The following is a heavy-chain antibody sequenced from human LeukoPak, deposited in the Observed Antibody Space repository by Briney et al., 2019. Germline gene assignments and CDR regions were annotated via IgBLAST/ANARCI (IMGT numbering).Heavy chain of an antibody. D-gene: IGHD5-18*01. CDR1: GFTVSSNY. CDR2: IYSGGRT. V-gene: IGHV3-53*01. J-gene: IGHJ4*02. CDR3: AREGYSYDYDY. Sequence: GGSLRLSCAASGFTVSSNYMSWVRQAPGKGLEWVSVIYSGGRTYYADSVKGRFTISRDNSKNTLYLQMNSLRAEDTAVYYCAREGYSYDYDYWGQGTLVTVSS.